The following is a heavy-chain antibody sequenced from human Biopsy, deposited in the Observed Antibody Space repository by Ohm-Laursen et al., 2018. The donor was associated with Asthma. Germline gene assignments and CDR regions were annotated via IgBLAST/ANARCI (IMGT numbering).Heavy chain of an antibody. V-gene: IGHV5-51*01. CDR1: GYIFPSYW. CDR3: ARLPYGSGSFFDF. Sequence: ESLRISCNASGYIFPSYWIGWVRQMPGKGLEWMAIILPDDSDTIYSPSFQGQVTISADKSISTVYLQWISLKAADTAKYYCARLPYGSGSFFDFWGQGTQVTVAS. D-gene: IGHD3-10*01. J-gene: IGHJ4*02. CDR2: ILPDDSDT.